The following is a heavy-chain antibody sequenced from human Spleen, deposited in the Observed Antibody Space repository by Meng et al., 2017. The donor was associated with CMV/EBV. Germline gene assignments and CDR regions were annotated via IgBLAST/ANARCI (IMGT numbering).Heavy chain of an antibody. CDR2: ITGSGRTI. Sequence: CADSGFTFDDYGMSWVRQAPGKGLEWVSYITGSGRTIYYADSVKGRFTISRDNAKNSLYMQMNSLRGEDTAVYYCAGGYSYGYKFDYWGQGTLVTVSS. V-gene: IGHV3-11*01. CDR1: GFTFDDYG. D-gene: IGHD5-18*01. CDR3: AGGYSYGYKFDY. J-gene: IGHJ4*02.